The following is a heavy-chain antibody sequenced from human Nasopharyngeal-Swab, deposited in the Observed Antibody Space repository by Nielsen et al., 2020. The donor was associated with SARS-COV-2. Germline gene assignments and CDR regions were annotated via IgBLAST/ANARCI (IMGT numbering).Heavy chain of an antibody. CDR2: IRMTDSDV. CDR3: AKYFGSGAYQAFCDY. Sequence: GESLKISCAASGFTFSTYHMNWVRQAPGKGLEWLSNIRMTDSDVFYADSVKGRFTISRDNAKNSLYLQMNSLRAEDTAIYYCAKYFGSGAYQAFCDYWGHGTLVTVSS. CDR1: GFTFSTYH. V-gene: IGHV3-48*03. D-gene: IGHD1-26*01. J-gene: IGHJ4*01.